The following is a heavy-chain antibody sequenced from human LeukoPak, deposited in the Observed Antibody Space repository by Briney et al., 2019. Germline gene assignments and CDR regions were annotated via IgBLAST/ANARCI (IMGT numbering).Heavy chain of an antibody. V-gene: IGHV3-48*01. CDR3: AKVGIDGSGPFDH. Sequence: GGSLRLSCAASGFTFCSCSMSWVRQAPGKGLERVSYISSSSSTIYYADSVKGRFTISRDNAKNSLYLQMNSLRAEDTAVYYCAKVGIDGSGPFDHWGQGTLVAVSS. J-gene: IGHJ4*02. D-gene: IGHD3-10*01. CDR1: GFTFCSCS. CDR2: ISSSSSTI.